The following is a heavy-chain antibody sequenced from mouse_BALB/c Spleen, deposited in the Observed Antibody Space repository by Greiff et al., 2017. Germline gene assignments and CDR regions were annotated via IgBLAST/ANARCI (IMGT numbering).Heavy chain of an antibody. V-gene: IGHV5-9-4*01. J-gene: IGHJ3*01. CDR1: GFTFSSYA. CDR3: ARVDYGNYPWFAY. CDR2: ISSGGSYT. D-gene: IGHD2-1*01. Sequence: EVKLMESGGDLVKPGGSLKLSCAASGFTFSSYAMSWVRQSPEKRLEWVAEISSGGSYTYYPDTVTGRFTISRDNAKNTLYLEMSSLRSEDTAMYYCARVDYGNYPWFAYWGQGTLVTVSA.